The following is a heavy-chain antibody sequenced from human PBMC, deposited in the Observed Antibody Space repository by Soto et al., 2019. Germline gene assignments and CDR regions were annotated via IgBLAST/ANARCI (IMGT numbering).Heavy chain of an antibody. CDR2: ISSTTNSS. Sequence: PGGSLRLSWGASGFTLSSYGLTFSRYTMSWGRQAPGKGPEWVSFISSTTNSSYYADSVKGRLSISRDNSKNTLYLQMNSLRAEDTAVYYCAKRLFRSGSPPGAFDIWGQGTMVTVSS. D-gene: IGHD3-10*01. CDR1: GFTLSSYGLTFSRYT. V-gene: IGHV3-23*01. J-gene: IGHJ3*02. CDR3: AKRLFRSGSPPGAFDI.